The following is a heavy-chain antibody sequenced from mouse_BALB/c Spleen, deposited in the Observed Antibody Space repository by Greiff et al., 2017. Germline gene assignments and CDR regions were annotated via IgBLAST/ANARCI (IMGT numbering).Heavy chain of an antibody. Sequence: EVKLVESGPELVKPGASVKISCKASGYSFTGYFMNWVMQSHGKSLEWIGRINPYNGDTFYNQKFKGKATLTVDKSSSTAHMELRSLASEDSAVYYCARFTTARRYFDVWGAGTTVTVSS. CDR3: ARFTTARRYFDV. CDR2: INPYNGDT. J-gene: IGHJ1*01. D-gene: IGHD1-2*01. CDR1: GYSFTGYF. V-gene: IGHV1-20*02.